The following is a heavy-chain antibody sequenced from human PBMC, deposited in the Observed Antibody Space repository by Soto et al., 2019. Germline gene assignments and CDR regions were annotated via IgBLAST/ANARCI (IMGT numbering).Heavy chain of an antibody. D-gene: IGHD3-10*01. CDR2: SFSSGST. Sequence: PSETRSLTCTVSGGSISNYYWSWIRQPPGKGLEWIGYSFSSGSTNYNPSLKSRVAISVNTSKNQFSLRISSVTAADTAVYFCARMPVTMVRGVARYGLDVWGQGTTVTVSS. J-gene: IGHJ6*02. CDR1: GGSISNYY. V-gene: IGHV4-59*01. CDR3: ARMPVTMVRGVARYGLDV.